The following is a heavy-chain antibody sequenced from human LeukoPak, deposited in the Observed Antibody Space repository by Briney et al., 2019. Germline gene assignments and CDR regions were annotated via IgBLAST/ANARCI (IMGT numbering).Heavy chain of an antibody. Sequence: NPGRPLRLSCATSGFTFSSSTFGSYTMNWVRQAPGKGLEWVSSISSTGTYIYYTDSVKGRFTISRDIANSLLYLQMNSLRADDTAVYYCARDLDYSTGFDYWGQGTLVTVSS. J-gene: IGHJ4*02. CDR1: GFTFSSSTFGSYT. D-gene: IGHD4-11*01. V-gene: IGHV3-21*01. CDR3: ARDLDYSTGFDY. CDR2: ISSTGTYI.